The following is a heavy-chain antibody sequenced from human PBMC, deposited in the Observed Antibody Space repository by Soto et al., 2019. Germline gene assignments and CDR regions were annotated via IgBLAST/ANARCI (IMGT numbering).Heavy chain of an antibody. D-gene: IGHD1-26*01. Sequence: QVQLEQSGAEVKKAGSSVRVSCQASGGTFRGSGITGVRQAPEQGLGGMGGIVPMYGTLNYAQRFLGRVTITADQTTSTAYMELSSLRSEDTAVYYCARAVGVGALYYGMDVWGQGTTVTVSS. CDR2: IVPMYGTL. CDR1: GGTFRGSG. J-gene: IGHJ6*02. CDR3: ARAVGVGALYYGMDV. V-gene: IGHV1-69*01.